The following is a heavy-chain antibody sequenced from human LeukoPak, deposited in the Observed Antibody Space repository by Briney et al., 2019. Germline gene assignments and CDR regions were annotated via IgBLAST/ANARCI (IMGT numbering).Heavy chain of an antibody. CDR1: GFTFSSYE. J-gene: IGHJ4*02. V-gene: IGHV3-48*01. CDR3: ARDSDMGFDY. CDR2: ITGGSTTI. Sequence: GGSLRLSCAASGFTFSSYEMNWVRQAPGKGLEWVSYITGGSTTIYYADSVKGRFTISRDNAKNSLYLQMNSLRAEDTAVYYCARDSDMGFDYWGQGTLVTVSS.